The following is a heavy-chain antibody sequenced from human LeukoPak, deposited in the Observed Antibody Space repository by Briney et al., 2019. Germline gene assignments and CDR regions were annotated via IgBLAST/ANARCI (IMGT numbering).Heavy chain of an antibody. V-gene: IGHV4-4*02. CDR3: ARGWPMLWFGDKGIEGH. Sequence: SGTLSLTCAVSGGSISSSNWWSWVRQPPGKGLEWIGEIYHSGSTNYNPSLKSRVTISVDKSKNQFSLKLSSVTAADTAVYYCARGWPMLWFGDKGIEGHWGQGALVTVSS. J-gene: IGHJ4*02. D-gene: IGHD3-10*01. CDR1: GGSISSSNW. CDR2: IYHSGST.